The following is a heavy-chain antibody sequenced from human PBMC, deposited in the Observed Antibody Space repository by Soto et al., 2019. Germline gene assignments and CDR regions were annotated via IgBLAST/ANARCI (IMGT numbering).Heavy chain of an antibody. J-gene: IGHJ6*02. Sequence: GGSLRLSCAASEFNCSSYSMNWVRQAPGKGLEWVSYISYSSSTIYYADSVKGRFTISRDNAENSLYLQMNSLRDEDTAVYFCAQIGAAAGDVNYYYYGMDVWGQGTTVTVSS. D-gene: IGHD6-13*01. V-gene: IGHV3-48*02. CDR3: AQIGAAAGDVNYYYYGMDV. CDR2: ISYSSSTI. CDR1: EFNCSSYS.